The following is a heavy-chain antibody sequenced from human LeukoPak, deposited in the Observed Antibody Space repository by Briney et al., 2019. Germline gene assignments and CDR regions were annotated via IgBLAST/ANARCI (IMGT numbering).Heavy chain of an antibody. CDR1: GGSISSSSYY. J-gene: IGHJ4*02. CDR3: ARVSTVAGSDY. CDR2: IYDSGTT. D-gene: IGHD6-19*01. V-gene: IGHV4-39*07. Sequence: PSETLSLTCTVSGGSISSSSYYWGWIRQPPGKELEWIGNIYDSGTTYYNPSLKSRVTTSVDTSKNQFSLKLSSVTAADTAVYYCARVSTVAGSDYWGQGTLVTVSS.